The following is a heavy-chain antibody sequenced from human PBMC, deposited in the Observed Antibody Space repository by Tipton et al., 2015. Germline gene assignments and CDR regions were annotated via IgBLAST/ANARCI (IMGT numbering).Heavy chain of an antibody. CDR1: GFTFSSYG. J-gene: IGHJ6*02. CDR2: IWYDGSNK. D-gene: IGHD6-13*01. CDR3: VKGGIAAAGRGSHYYYYGMDV. V-gene: IGHV3-33*06. Sequence: QLVQSGGGVVQPGRSLRLSCAASGFTFSSYGMHWVRQAPGKGLEWVAVIWYDGSNKYYADSVKGRFTISRDNSKNTLYLQMNSLRAEDTAVYYCVKGGIAAAGRGSHYYYYGMDVWGQGTTVTVSS.